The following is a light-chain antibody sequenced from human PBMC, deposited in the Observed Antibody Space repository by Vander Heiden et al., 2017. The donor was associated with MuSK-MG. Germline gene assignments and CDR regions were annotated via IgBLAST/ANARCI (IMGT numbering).Light chain of an antibody. CDR1: QSVLYSSNNKNY. J-gene: IGKJ1*01. CDR2: WAS. CDR3: QQDDSTLWT. Sequence: DIVMTQSPDSLAVSLGERATINCKSSQSVLYSSNNKNYLAWYQQKPGQPPKLLIYWASTRESGVPDRFSGSGSGTDFTLTISSLQAEDVAVYYCQQDDSTLWTFGQWTKVEIK. V-gene: IGKV4-1*01.